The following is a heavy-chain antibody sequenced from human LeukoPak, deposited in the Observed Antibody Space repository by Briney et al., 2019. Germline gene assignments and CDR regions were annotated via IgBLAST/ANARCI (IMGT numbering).Heavy chain of an antibody. CDR1: GFTFSSYS. Sequence: PGGSLRLSCAAAGFTFSSYSMNWVRQAPGKGLEWVSSISSSSSYIYYADSVKGRFTISRDNSKNTLYLQMNSLRAEDTAVYYCAKDELAYGDPLFDYWGQGTLVTVSS. D-gene: IGHD4-17*01. CDR2: ISSSSSYI. CDR3: AKDELAYGDPLFDY. V-gene: IGHV3-21*04. J-gene: IGHJ4*02.